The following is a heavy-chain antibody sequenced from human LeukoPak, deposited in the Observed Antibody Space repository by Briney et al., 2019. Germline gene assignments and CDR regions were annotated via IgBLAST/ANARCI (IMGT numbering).Heavy chain of an antibody. CDR2: VSGSGGST. V-gene: IGHV3-23*01. Sequence: GGSLRLSCAASGFTFSSYAMNWVRQAPGKGLEWVSTVSGSGGSTYYADSVKGRFTISRDNSKNTVYLQMNSLRAEDTAVYYWAKDLGGLTTVTTYYFDYWGQGTLVTVSS. CDR3: AKDLGGLTTVTTYYFDY. CDR1: GFTFSSYA. J-gene: IGHJ4*02. D-gene: IGHD4-17*01.